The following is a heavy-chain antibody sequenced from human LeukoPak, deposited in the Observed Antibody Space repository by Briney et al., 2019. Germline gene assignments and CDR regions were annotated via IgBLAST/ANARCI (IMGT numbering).Heavy chain of an antibody. D-gene: IGHD3-10*01. Sequence: QPGGSLRLSCAASGFTFNIHSMHWVRQAPGKGLEWVAVISSDGGKTHYADSVKGRFTVSRDSSNSTLYLHLNSLRPEDTAVYSCARERRRGLILTNSYYYYAMDVWGQGTTVTVSS. CDR3: ARERRRGLILTNSYYYYAMDV. CDR1: GFTFNIHS. J-gene: IGHJ6*02. CDR2: ISSDGGKT. V-gene: IGHV3-30*01.